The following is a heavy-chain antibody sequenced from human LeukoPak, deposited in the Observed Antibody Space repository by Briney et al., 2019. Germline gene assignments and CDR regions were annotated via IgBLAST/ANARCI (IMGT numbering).Heavy chain of an antibody. J-gene: IGHJ3*02. CDR3: ARQQRSRYYDSSADDAFDI. V-gene: IGHV5-51*01. CDR2: IYPGGSDT. Sequence: GKSLKISCKGSGYRFTSYWIGWGRQMPGKGLEGMGIIYPGGSDTRYSPSFQGQVTISADKSISTAYLQWSSLKASDTAMHYCARQQRSRYYDSSADDAFDILGQGTMVTVSS. D-gene: IGHD3-22*01. CDR1: GYRFTSYW.